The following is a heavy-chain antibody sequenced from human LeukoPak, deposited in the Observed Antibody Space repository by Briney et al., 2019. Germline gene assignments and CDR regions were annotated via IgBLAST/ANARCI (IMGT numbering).Heavy chain of an antibody. Sequence: SETLSLTCTVSGGSISTSNYYWGWIRQPPGKGLELIGNIFHCRTHYYSPSHKRLLTIILETPRNQFCLKLNSMTAAYTAVYYCEKSNGYGLVYIWGQGTMVTVSS. CDR1: GGSISTSNYY. D-gene: IGHD3-10*01. V-gene: IGHV4-39*07. CDR3: EKSNGYGLVYI. CDR2: IFHCRTH. J-gene: IGHJ3*02.